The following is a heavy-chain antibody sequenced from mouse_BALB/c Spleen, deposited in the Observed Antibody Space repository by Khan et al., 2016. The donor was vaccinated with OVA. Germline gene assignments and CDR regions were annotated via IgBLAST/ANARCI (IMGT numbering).Heavy chain of an antibody. CDR3: ASHLTGSFAY. V-gene: IGHV5-6*01. Sequence: EVELVGSGGDLVKPGGSLKLSCAASGFTFSAYSMSWVRQTPDKRLEWVATISSGADYTYYPDGVKGRFTISRDNAKNTLYLQMSSLKSEDTAMYYCASHLTGSFAYWGQGTLVTVSA. J-gene: IGHJ3*01. CDR2: ISSGADYT. CDR1: GFTFSAYS. D-gene: IGHD4-1*01.